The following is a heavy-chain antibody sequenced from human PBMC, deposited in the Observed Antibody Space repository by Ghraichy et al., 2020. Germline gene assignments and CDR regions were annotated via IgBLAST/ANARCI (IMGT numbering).Heavy chain of an antibody. V-gene: IGHV3-23*01. D-gene: IGHD1-14*01. Sequence: GGSLRLSCAASGFIFSSYAMSWVRQAPGKGPECVSGISGSGGSTYYADSVKGRFTISRDNSKNTLYLQMNSLRAEDTAVYYCAKGYQERIGRGRYFDLWGRGTLVTVSS. J-gene: IGHJ2*01. CDR3: AKGYQERIGRGRYFDL. CDR1: GFIFSSYA. CDR2: ISGSGGST.